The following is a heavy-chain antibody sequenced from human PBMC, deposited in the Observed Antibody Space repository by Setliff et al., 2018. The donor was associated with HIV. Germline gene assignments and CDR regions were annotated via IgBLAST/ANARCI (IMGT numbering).Heavy chain of an antibody. CDR1: GFPFSNYA. J-gene: IGHJ4*02. Sequence: PGGSLRLSCAASGFPFSNYAMHWVRQAPGKGLEWVAVISYGSNKYYGDSVRGRFTISRDNSKNTVYLQMDSLRAEDTAVYYCARVTGYSYGSLYYFDYWGQGTLVTVSS. CDR3: ARVTGYSYGSLYYFDY. V-gene: IGHV3-30*04. CDR2: ISYGSNK. D-gene: IGHD5-18*01.